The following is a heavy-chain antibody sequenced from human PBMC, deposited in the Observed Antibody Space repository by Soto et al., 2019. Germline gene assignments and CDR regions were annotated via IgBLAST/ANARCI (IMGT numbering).Heavy chain of an antibody. CDR2: ISAYNGNT. CDR3: ARDLSIAAAGGIDY. Sequence: ASVKVSCKASGYTLTSYGISWVRQAPGQGLEWMGWISAYNGNTNYAQKLQGRVTMTTDTSTSTAYMELRSLRSDDTAVYYCARDLSIAAAGGIDYWGQGTLVTVSS. V-gene: IGHV1-18*01. D-gene: IGHD6-13*01. J-gene: IGHJ4*02. CDR1: GYTLTSYG.